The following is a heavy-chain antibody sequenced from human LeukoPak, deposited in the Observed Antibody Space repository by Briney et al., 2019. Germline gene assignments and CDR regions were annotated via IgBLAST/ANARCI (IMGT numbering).Heavy chain of an antibody. Sequence: SETLSLTCTVSGGSISSGDYYWSWIRQPPGKGLEWIGYIYYSGSTYYNPSLKSRVTISVDTSKNQFSLKLSSVTAADTAVYYCARDPIVKGAFDIWGQGTMVTVSS. CDR1: GGSISSGDYY. D-gene: IGHD2-21*01. CDR3: ARDPIVKGAFDI. V-gene: IGHV4-30-4*01. J-gene: IGHJ3*02. CDR2: IYYSGST.